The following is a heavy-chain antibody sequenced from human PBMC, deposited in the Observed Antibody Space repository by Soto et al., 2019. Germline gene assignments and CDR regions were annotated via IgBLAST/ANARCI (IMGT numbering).Heavy chain of an antibody. J-gene: IGHJ4*02. D-gene: IGHD2-21*02. CDR1: GFTFKDFA. CDR2: MSWSGAYV. CDR3: AKDHGSGQCDSTNCHLHLDS. V-gene: IGHV3-9*01. Sequence: GGSLRLSCATTGFTFKDFAMHWVRQAPGKGLEWVSTMSWSGAYVAYGDSVEGRFTISRDNAKKSLYLRMNSLRDEDTGFYFCAKDHGSGQCDSTNCHLHLDSWGQGTLVTVSS.